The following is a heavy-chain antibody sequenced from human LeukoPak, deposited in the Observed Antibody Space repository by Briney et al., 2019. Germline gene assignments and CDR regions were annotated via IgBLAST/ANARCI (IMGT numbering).Heavy chain of an antibody. CDR2: IIPMFGTS. V-gene: IGHV1-69*05. J-gene: IGHJ4*02. CDR1: GGNFISYA. CDR3: ATYTLSQFWSGYYHFDY. D-gene: IGHD3-3*01. Sequence: GSSVKVSCKASGGNFISYAVSWVRQAPGQGLEWMGGIIPMFGTSNYAQKFQGRVTITTDESTTTAYMELSSLNSEDTAVYYCATYTLSQFWSGYYHFDYWGQGTLVSVSS.